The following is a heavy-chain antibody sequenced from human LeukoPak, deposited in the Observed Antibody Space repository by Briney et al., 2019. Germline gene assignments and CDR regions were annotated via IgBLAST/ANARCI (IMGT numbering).Heavy chain of an antibody. Sequence: GGSLRLSCGASGFTFRTYWMHWVRQAPGKGLVWVSRIGGDGSNTNFADSVRGRFTISRDNAKNTLYLQMNSLRAEDTAVYYCARGGRHDYDGRPPDYWGQGTLVTVSS. CDR3: ARGGRHDYDGRPPDY. D-gene: IGHD4-23*01. CDR2: IGGDGSNT. CDR1: GFTFRTYW. V-gene: IGHV3-74*01. J-gene: IGHJ4*02.